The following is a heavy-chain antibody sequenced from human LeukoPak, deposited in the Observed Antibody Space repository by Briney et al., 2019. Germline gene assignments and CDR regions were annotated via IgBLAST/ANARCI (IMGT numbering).Heavy chain of an antibody. V-gene: IGHV3-21*01. CDR2: ISSSSSYI. Sequence: WGSLRLSCAASGFTVSSNYMSGVRQAPGKGLEWVSSISSSSSYIYYADSVKGRFTISRDNAKNSLYLQMNSLRAEDTAVYYCARDGRDGYNRVRRYFDLWGRGTLVTVSS. CDR1: GFTVSSNY. D-gene: IGHD5-24*01. CDR3: ARDGRDGYNRVRRYFDL. J-gene: IGHJ2*01.